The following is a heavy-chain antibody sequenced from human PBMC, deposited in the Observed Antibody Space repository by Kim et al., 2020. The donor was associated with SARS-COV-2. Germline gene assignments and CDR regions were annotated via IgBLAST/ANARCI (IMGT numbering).Heavy chain of an antibody. V-gene: IGHV4-61*01. CDR1: GGSVSSGSYY. Sequence: SETLSLTCTVSGGSVSSGSYYWSWIRQPPGKGLEWIGYIYYSGSTNYNPSLKSRVTISVDTSKNQFSLKLSSVTAADTAVYYCARGAVFGESDPWGQGTLVTVSS. CDR3: ARGAVFGESDP. D-gene: IGHD3-10*01. CDR2: IYYSGST. J-gene: IGHJ5*02.